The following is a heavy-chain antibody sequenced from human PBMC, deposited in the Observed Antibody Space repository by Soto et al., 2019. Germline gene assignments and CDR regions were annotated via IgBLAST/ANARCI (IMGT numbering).Heavy chain of an antibody. V-gene: IGHV3-30*18. D-gene: IGHD3-10*01. CDR2: ISYDGSKK. Sequence: QVQLVESGGGVVQPGRSLRLSCAVSQFTFKSYGIHWVRLAPGKGLEWVALISYDGSKKYYADSVKGRFTISRDNSKNTVFLQMNSLRAEDTSVYYCAKDRSWFGSSGPYYVDSWGQGTQVTVSS. CDR1: QFTFKSYG. CDR3: AKDRSWFGSSGPYYVDS. J-gene: IGHJ4*02.